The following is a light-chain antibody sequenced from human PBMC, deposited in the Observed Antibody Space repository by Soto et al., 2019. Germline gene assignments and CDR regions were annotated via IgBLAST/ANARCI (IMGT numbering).Light chain of an antibody. CDR1: QSVSNNY. CDR3: QQCGTSPPIT. J-gene: IGKJ5*01. Sequence: EIVLTHSPGTLSLSPGGRATLSCRASQSVSNNYLAWYQQKPGQAPRLVIYAASSGATGIPDRFSGGGSGTEFTLTISRLEPEDFAVYYCQQCGTSPPITFGQGTRLEIK. V-gene: IGKV3-20*01. CDR2: AAS.